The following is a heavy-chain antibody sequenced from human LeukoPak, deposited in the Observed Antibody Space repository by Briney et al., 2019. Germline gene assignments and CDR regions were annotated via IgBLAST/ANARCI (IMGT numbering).Heavy chain of an antibody. CDR2: ITSSGGSTI. CDR1: GFTFSSYS. V-gene: IGHV3-48*04. CDR3: ARGGYCSGTTCYSLNAFDI. D-gene: IGHD2-2*03. Sequence: PGGSLRLSCAASGFTFSSYSMNWVRQAPGKGLEWVSYITSSGGSTIYYADSVKGRFTISRDNAKNSLYLQMNSLRAEDTAVYYCARGGYCSGTTCYSLNAFDIWGQGTMVTVSS. J-gene: IGHJ3*02.